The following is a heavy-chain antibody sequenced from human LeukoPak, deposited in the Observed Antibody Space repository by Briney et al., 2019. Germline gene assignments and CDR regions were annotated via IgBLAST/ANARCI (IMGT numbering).Heavy chain of an antibody. Sequence: GGSLRLSCAASGFTFSNYCMSWIRQAPGKGLEWVSNINSSGSTKYYADSVKGRFTISRDNAKNSLYLQMNSLRAEDTAVYFCARGGSTWYYKGFDYWGQGTLVTVSS. D-gene: IGHD6-13*01. J-gene: IGHJ4*02. CDR1: GFTFSNYC. CDR2: INSSGSTK. CDR3: ARGGSTWYYKGFDY. V-gene: IGHV3-11*01.